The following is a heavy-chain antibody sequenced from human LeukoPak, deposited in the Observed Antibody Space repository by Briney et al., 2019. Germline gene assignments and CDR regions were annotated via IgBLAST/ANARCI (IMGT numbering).Heavy chain of an antibody. J-gene: IGHJ4*02. CDR3: ARDHSFDY. V-gene: IGHV3-30*04. Sequence: GGSLRLSCEASGFTFSSYAMHWVRQAPGKGLEWVAVISYDGSNKYYADSVKGRFTISRDNSKNTLYLQMNSLRAEDTAVYYCARDHSFDYWGQGTLVTVSS. CDR2: ISYDGSNK. CDR1: GFTFSSYA.